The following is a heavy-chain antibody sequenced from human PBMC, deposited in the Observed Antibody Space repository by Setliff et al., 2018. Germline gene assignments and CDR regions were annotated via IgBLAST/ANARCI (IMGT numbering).Heavy chain of an antibody. V-gene: IGHV1-18*04. Sequence: SVKVSCTAPGYSFTSYGITWVRQAPGQGLEWMGWISPYNGDTRFQQKFQGRVTVTTDTPTSTGYLELRSLTSDDTAVYYCARSPPNRGSGSGWYGDFWGQGTLVTVS. CDR1: GYSFTSYG. CDR3: ARSPPNRGSGSGWYGDF. D-gene: IGHD6-19*01. J-gene: IGHJ4*02. CDR2: ISPYNGDT.